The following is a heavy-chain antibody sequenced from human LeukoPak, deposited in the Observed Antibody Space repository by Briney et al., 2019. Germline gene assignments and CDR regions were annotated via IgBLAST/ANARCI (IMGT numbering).Heavy chain of an antibody. V-gene: IGHV3-74*01. D-gene: IGHD3-10*01. CDR2: ISSDGSSI. CDR3: ARGSYYFDSED. J-gene: IGHJ4*02. Sequence: GGSLRLSCMASGFTFSSYWMHRVRQASGKGLAWVSRISSDGSSITYADSVKGRFTISRDNAKNTLYLQMNSLRVEDTAVYYCARGSYYFDSEDWGQGTLVTVSS. CDR1: GFTFSSYW.